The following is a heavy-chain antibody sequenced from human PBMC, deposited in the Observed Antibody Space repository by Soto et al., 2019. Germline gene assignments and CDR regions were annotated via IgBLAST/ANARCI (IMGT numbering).Heavy chain of an antibody. CDR2: INPSGGST. CDR3: ARGRVAGDY. V-gene: IGHV1-46*01. CDR1: GYTFTSYF. D-gene: IGHD2-15*01. J-gene: IGHJ4*02. Sequence: QVQLVQSGAEVKKPGASVKISCKASGYTFTSYFMHWVRQAPGQGLEWMGIINPSGGSTSYAQKFQGRVTMTGDTSTRTVYMELRSLKSEDTAVYYCARGRVAGDYWGQGTLVTVSS.